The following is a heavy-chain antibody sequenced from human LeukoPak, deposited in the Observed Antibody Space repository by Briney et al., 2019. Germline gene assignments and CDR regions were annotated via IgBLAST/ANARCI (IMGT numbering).Heavy chain of an antibody. CDR3: ARGGNYYDSSGYQIRFDY. CDR1: GYTFTGYY. V-gene: IGHV1-2*02. CDR2: INPNSGGT. Sequence: ASVKVSCKASGYTFTGYYMHWVRQAPGQGLEWMGWINPNSGGTNYAQKFQGRVTMTRDTSISTAYMELSRLRSDDTAVYYCARGGNYYDSSGYQIRFDYWGQGTLVTVSS. D-gene: IGHD3-22*01. J-gene: IGHJ4*02.